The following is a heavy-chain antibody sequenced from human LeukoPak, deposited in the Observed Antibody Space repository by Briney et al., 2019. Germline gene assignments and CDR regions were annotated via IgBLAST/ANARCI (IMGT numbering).Heavy chain of an antibody. V-gene: IGHV3-11*01. CDR3: ALGTINKDFYFGMDV. CDR1: GFTFSDYY. CDR2: ISNSGSTV. Sequence: GGSLRLSCAASGFTFSDYYMTWLRQAPGKGLEWLSYISNSGSTVFCAGSVKGRFTVSRDNAKRSLYLQIESLRDDDTAVYHCALGTINKDFYFGMDVWGQGTTVTVSS. J-gene: IGHJ6*02. D-gene: IGHD2-8*01.